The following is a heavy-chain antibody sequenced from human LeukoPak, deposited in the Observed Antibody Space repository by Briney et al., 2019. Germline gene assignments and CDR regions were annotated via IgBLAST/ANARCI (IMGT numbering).Heavy chain of an antibody. V-gene: IGHV5-51*01. Sequence: GESLKISCKGSGYSFTSYWIGWVRQMPGKGLEWMGTIYPGDSDTRYSPSFQGQVTISADKSISTAYLQWSSLKASDTAVYYCARGSTGYSYGTDYWGQGTLVTVSS. D-gene: IGHD5-18*01. J-gene: IGHJ4*02. CDR3: ARGSTGYSYGTDY. CDR2: IYPGDSDT. CDR1: GYSFTSYW.